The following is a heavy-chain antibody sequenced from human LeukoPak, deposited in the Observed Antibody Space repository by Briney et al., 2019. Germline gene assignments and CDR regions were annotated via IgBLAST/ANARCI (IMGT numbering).Heavy chain of an antibody. D-gene: IGHD3-22*01. CDR3: AREKYDSSGKYYFDY. J-gene: IGHJ4*02. V-gene: IGHV4-4*07. Sequence: SETLSLTCTVSGGSISSYYWSWIRQPAGKGLEWIGRIYTSGSTNYNPSLKSRVTISVDRSKNQFSLKLSSVTAADTAVYYCAREKYDSSGKYYFDYWGQGTLVTVSS. CDR1: GGSISSYY. CDR2: IYTSGST.